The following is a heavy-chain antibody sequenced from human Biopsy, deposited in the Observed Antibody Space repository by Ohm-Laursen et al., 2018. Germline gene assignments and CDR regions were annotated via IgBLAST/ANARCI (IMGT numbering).Heavy chain of an antibody. D-gene: IGHD1-26*01. CDR3: ARGTGRYYVYGAFDI. J-gene: IGHJ3*02. Sequence: SDTLSLTCTVSGDPINNYYWSWIRQPAGKGLEWIGRIYTSGSPNYNLSLEIRVTMSVDTSKNQFSLNLRSVTAADTAVYYCARGTGRYYVYGAFDIWGQGTVVTVSS. CDR2: IYTSGSP. V-gene: IGHV4-4*07. CDR1: GDPINNYY.